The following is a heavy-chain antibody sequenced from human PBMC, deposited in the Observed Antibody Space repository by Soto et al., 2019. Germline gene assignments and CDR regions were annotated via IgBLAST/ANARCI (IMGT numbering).Heavy chain of an antibody. CDR1: GYTLTELS. D-gene: IGHD2-15*01. CDR3: ALSLTGVAVVVGGWWGHAFEI. Sequence: GASVKVSCKVSGYTLTELSMHWVRQAPGKGLEWMGGFDPEDGETIYAQKFQGRVTMTEDTSTDTAYMELSSLRSEDTAVYYCALSLTGVAVVVGGWWGHAFEIWGQGTMVTV. CDR2: FDPEDGET. J-gene: IGHJ3*02. V-gene: IGHV1-24*01.